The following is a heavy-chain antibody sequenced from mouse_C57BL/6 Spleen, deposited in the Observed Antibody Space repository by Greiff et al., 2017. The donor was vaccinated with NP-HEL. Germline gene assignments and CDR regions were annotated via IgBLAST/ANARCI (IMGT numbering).Heavy chain of an antibody. D-gene: IGHD2-3*01. V-gene: IGHV1-52*01. CDR1: GYTFTSYW. CDR2: IDPSDSET. CDR3: ARSDGYWYFDV. Sequence: VKLQQPGAELVRPGSSVKLSCKASGYTFTSYWMHWVKQRPIQGLEWIGNIDPSDSETHYNQKFKDKATLTVDKSSSTAYMQLSSLTSEDSAVYYCARSDGYWYFDVWGTGTTVTVSS. J-gene: IGHJ1*03.